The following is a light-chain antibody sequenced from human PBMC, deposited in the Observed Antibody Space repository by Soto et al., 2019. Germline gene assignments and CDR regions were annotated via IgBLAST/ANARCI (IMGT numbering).Light chain of an antibody. V-gene: IGKV1-6*02. CDR3: LQDYDYPRT. CDR1: QGIRDE. CDR2: AAY. J-gene: IGKJ1*01. Sequence: AIQMTQSPSSLSASVGDRVTITCRASQGIRDELGWYQQKVGKAPKLLISAAYRLECGVPARFSGRGSGTDFTLTISSLQPEDFATYYCLQDYDYPRTFGQGTKV.